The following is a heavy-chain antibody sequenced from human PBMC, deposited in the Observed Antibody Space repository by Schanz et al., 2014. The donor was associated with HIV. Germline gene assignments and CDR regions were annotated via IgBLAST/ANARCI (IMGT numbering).Heavy chain of an antibody. CDR1: GFTFSTCG. J-gene: IGHJ4*02. CDR2: IWYDGSKK. Sequence: VQLVESGGGVVQPGRSLRLSCAASGFTFSTCGMHWVRQAPGKGLECVAIIWYDGSKKYYADSVKGRFTISRDNSENTLYLQMNSLRVEDTAVYYCARDMCTAGSCYYFDYWGQGTLVTVSS. CDR3: ARDMCTAGSCYYFDY. D-gene: IGHD2-15*01. V-gene: IGHV3-33*08.